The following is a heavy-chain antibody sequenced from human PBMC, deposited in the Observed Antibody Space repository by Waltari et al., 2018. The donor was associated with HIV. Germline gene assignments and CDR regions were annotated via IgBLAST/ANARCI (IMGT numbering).Heavy chain of an antibody. V-gene: IGHV3-30*18. J-gene: IGHJ4*02. Sequence: QVPLLESGGGVVQPGRSLRLSCEVSGFPFRDYGFHLVRQAPGRGVEWVELISYDGRNKYYAESVKGRFTLSRDNAKNTLFLQMNSLRAEDTAVYYCAKEDFEYGSSSHLGYWGQGTLVTVSS. CDR3: AKEDFEYGSSSHLGY. CDR1: GFPFRDYG. D-gene: IGHD6-6*01. CDR2: ISYDGRNK.